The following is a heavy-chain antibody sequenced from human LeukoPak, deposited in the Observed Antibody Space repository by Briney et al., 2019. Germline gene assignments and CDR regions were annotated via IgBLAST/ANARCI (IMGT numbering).Heavy chain of an antibody. CDR3: AKEGLLRISDFDY. CDR2: ISSRSSTI. D-gene: IGHD3-22*01. Sequence: GGSLRLSCAASGFTFSSYSMNWVRQAPGKGLEWVSYISSRSSTIYYADSVKGRFTISRDNSKNTLYLQMNSLRAEDTAIYYCAKEGLLRISDFDYWGQGTLVTVSS. J-gene: IGHJ4*02. V-gene: IGHV3-48*01. CDR1: GFTFSSYS.